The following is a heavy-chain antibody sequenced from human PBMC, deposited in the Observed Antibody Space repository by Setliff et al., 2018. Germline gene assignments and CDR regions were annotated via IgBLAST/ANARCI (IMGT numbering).Heavy chain of an antibody. D-gene: IGHD2-21*01. V-gene: IGHV3-7*01. CDR3: SSYLVS. Sequence: PGESLKISCAASGFTFSSYWMSWVRQAPGKGLEWVANIKQDGSEKYYVDSVKGRFTISRDNARNLLYLQMNSLRVDDTAVYYCSSYLVSWGQGTLVTVSS. CDR2: IKQDGSEK. CDR1: GFTFSSYW. J-gene: IGHJ4*02.